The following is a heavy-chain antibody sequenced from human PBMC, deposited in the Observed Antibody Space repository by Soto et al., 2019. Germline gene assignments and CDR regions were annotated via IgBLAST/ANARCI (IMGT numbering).Heavy chain of an antibody. D-gene: IGHD6-6*01. Sequence: QVQLVESGGGVVQPGRSLRLSCAASGFTFSSYAMHWVRQAPGKGLEWVAVISYDGSNKYYADSVKGRFTISRDNSKNTLYLQMNSLRAEDTAVYYCARDDGLYSSSSDWGQGTLVTVSS. J-gene: IGHJ4*02. CDR3: ARDDGLYSSSSD. CDR1: GFTFSSYA. V-gene: IGHV3-30-3*01. CDR2: ISYDGSNK.